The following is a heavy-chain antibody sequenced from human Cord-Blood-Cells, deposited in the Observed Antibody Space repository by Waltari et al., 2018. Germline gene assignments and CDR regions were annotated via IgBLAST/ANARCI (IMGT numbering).Heavy chain of an antibody. Sequence: EVQLVESGGGLVQPGGSLEHYCAASGFTCSGSALHWYRQASGKGLEWVGRIRSKANIYATAYAASVKGRFTISRDDSKNTSYLQMNSLRTEDTAVYYCTTRPPSVVGATDYWGQGTLVTVSS. D-gene: IGHD1-26*01. CDR3: TTRPPSVVGATDY. CDR1: GFTCSGSA. V-gene: IGHV3-73*01. J-gene: IGHJ4*02. CDR2: IRSKANIYAT.